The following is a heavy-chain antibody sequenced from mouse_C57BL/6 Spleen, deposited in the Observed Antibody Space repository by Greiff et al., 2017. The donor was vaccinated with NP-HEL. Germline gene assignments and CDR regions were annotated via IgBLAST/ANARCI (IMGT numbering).Heavy chain of an antibody. D-gene: IGHD2-5*01. CDR2: LYPRDGST. Sequence: VQLQQSGPELVKPGASVKLSCKASGYTFTSYDINWVKQRPGQGLEWIGWLYPRDGSTKYNEKFKGKATLTVDTSSSTAYMELHSLTSEDSAVYFCARSYSNYWYFDVWGTGTTVTVSS. CDR3: ARSYSNYWYFDV. V-gene: IGHV1-85*01. CDR1: GYTFTSYD. J-gene: IGHJ1*03.